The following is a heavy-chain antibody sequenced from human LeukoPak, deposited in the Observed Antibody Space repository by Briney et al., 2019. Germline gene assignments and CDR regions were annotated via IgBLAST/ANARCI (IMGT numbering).Heavy chain of an antibody. J-gene: IGHJ6*02. CDR1: GGSISRYY. CDR2: IYYSGST. D-gene: IGHD1-1*01. CDR3: ARDLWKGYYYYGMDV. Sequence: SETLSLTCTVSGGSISRYYWSWIRQPPEKGLEWIGYIYYSGSTNYNPSLKSLVTISVDTSKNQFSLKLSSVTAADTAVYYCARDLWKGYYYYGMDVWGQGTTVTVS. V-gene: IGHV4-59*01.